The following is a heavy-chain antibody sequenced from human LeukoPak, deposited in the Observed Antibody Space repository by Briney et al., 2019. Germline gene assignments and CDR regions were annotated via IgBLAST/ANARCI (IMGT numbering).Heavy chain of an antibody. J-gene: IGHJ4*02. CDR1: GDSISNYY. Sequence: KPSETVSLTCSVPGDSISNYYWSWIRQPPGKGLEWIGYIYYSGSTNYNPSLKSRVTISVDTSKNQVSLKLNSVTAADTAVYYCARGSGWYYYWGQGTLVTVSS. CDR2: IYYSGST. CDR3: ARGSGWYYY. V-gene: IGHV4-59*01. D-gene: IGHD6-19*01.